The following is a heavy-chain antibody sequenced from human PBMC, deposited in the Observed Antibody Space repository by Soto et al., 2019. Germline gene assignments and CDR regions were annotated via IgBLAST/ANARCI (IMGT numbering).Heavy chain of an antibody. Sequence: PETRPLTGVFSDGSNPYYHWGGTRQAPGKGLEWIGEINHSGSTNNNPSLKGRVTISLDTSKRRVSLRLASVTAADTAVYYCAREPHDFWSGYYLYWSQGTLVTVSS. CDR1: DGSNPYYH. V-gene: IGHV4-34*01. J-gene: IGHJ4*02. CDR2: INHSGST. D-gene: IGHD3-3*01. CDR3: AREPHDFWSGYYLY.